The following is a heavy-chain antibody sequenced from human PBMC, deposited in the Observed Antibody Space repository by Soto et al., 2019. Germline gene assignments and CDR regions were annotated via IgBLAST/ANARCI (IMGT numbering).Heavy chain of an antibody. CDR3: ASSYGSGYRAFDY. D-gene: IGHD3-10*01. V-gene: IGHV1-69*02. J-gene: IGHJ4*02. CDR1: GDTFTFYS. Sequence: QVQLVQSGAEVKKPGSSVRVSCKASGDTFTFYSINWVRQAPGLGLEWMGRINPILSMSNYAQRFQGRVTMTADKSTSTASMELSSLRSEDTAMYYCASSYGSGYRAFDYWGQGARVTVSS. CDR2: INPILSMS.